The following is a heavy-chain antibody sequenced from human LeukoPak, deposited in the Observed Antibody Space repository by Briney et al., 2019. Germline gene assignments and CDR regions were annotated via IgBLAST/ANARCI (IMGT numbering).Heavy chain of an antibody. CDR3: AKDLYSSSGYRYFQH. CDR1: GFTFDDYA. V-gene: IGHV3-9*01. Sequence: SLRLSCAASGFTFDDYAMHWVRQAPGKGLEWVSGISWNSGSIGYADSVNGRFTISRDNAKDSLYLQMNSLRAEVKASYYCAKDLYSSSGYRYFQHWGQGTLVTVSS. J-gene: IGHJ1*01. CDR2: ISWNSGSI. D-gene: IGHD6-13*01.